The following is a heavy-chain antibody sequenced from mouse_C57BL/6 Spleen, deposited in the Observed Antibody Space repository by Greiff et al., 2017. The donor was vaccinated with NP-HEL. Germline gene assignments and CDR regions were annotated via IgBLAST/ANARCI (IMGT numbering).Heavy chain of an antibody. D-gene: IGHD1-1*02. CDR1: GYTFTSYW. CDR3: ARTGDFDD. J-gene: IGHJ2*01. CDR2: IDPSDSYT. Sequence: QVQLQQPGAELVRPGTSVKLSCKASGYTFTSYWMHWVKQRPGQGLEWIGVIDPSDSYTNYNQKFKGKATLTVDTSSSTAYMQLSSLTSEDSAVYYCARTGDFDDWGQGTTLTVSS. V-gene: IGHV1-59*01.